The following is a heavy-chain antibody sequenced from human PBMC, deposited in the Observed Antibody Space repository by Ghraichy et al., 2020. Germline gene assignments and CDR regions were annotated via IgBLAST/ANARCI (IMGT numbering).Heavy chain of an antibody. D-gene: IGHD6-13*01. J-gene: IGHJ6*03. V-gene: IGHV4-59*01. CDR2: IYYSGST. Sequence: SETLSLTCTVSGGSISSYYWSWIRQPPGKGLEWIGYIYYSGSTNYNPSLKSRVTISVDTSKNQFSLKLSSVTAADTAVYYCARTGNGGSSWPYYYYYMDVWGKGTTVTVSS. CDR1: GGSISSYY. CDR3: ARTGNGGSSWPYYYYYMDV.